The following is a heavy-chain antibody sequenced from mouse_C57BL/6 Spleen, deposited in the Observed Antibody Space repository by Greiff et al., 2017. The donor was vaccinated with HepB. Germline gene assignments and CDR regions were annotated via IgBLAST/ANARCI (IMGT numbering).Heavy chain of an antibody. CDR3: TRALYGNYEVLFAY. J-gene: IGHJ3*01. Sequence: EVMLVESGEGLVKPGGSLKLSCAASGFTFSSYAMSWVRQTPEKRLEWVAYISSGGDYIYYADTVKGRFTISRDNARNTLYLQMSSLKSEDTAMYYCTRALYGNYEVLFAYWGQGTLVTVSA. CDR2: ISSGGDYI. D-gene: IGHD2-1*01. CDR1: GFTFSSYA. V-gene: IGHV5-9-1*02.